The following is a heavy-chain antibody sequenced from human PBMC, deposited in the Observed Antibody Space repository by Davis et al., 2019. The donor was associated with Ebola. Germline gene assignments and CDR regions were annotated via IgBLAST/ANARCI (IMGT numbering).Heavy chain of an antibody. CDR3: ARDRRVLRVTQQLSPYYYYGMDV. CDR1: GYTFTSYY. CDR2: INPSGGST. D-gene: IGHD6-13*01. V-gene: IGHV1-46*01. J-gene: IGHJ6*02. Sequence: ASVKVSCKASGYTFTSYYMHWVRQAPGQGLEWMGIINPSGGSTSYAQKFQGRVTMTRDTSTSTVYMELRSLRSDDTAVYYCARDRRVLRVTQQLSPYYYYGMDVWGQGTTVTVSS.